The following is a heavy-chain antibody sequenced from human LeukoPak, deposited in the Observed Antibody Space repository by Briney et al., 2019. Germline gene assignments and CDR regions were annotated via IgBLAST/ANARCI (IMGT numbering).Heavy chain of an antibody. D-gene: IGHD4-11*01. CDR2: MNPHSGNT. Sequence: ASVKVSCKASGYTFTSYDINWVRQATGQRLEWMGWMNPHSGNTGYAQKFQGRVTITMNTSISTAYMELSSLRSEDTAVYYCARSSNYVVLSYWFDPWGQGTLVTVSS. CDR1: GYTFTSYD. J-gene: IGHJ5*02. CDR3: ARSSNYVVLSYWFDP. V-gene: IGHV1-8*03.